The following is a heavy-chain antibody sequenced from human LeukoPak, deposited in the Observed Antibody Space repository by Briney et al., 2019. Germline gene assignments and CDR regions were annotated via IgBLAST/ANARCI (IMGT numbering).Heavy chain of an antibody. V-gene: IGHV4-61*05. J-gene: IGHJ4*02. CDR1: GGSIGVTNYY. D-gene: IGHD5-24*01. CDR3: ARGWLQFLY. Sequence: PSETLSLTCTVSGGSIGVTNYYWGWFRQPPGKGLEWIGYIYYSGSTNYNPSLKSRVTISVDTSKNQFSLKLSSVTAADTAVYYCARGWLQFLYWDQGTLVTVSS. CDR2: IYYSGST.